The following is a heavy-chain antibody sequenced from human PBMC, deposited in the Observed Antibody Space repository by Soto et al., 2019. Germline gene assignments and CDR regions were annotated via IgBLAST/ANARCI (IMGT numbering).Heavy chain of an antibody. D-gene: IGHD6-13*01. CDR2: IKQDGSEK. V-gene: IGHV3-7*01. CDR3: ASLYSSSWYGY. J-gene: IGHJ4*02. Sequence: GESLKISCAASGFTFSSYWMSWVRQAPGKGLEWVANIKQDGSEKYYVDSVKGRFTISRDNAKNSLYLQMNSLRAEDTAVYYCASLYSSSWYGYWGQGTLVTVSS. CDR1: GFTFSSYW.